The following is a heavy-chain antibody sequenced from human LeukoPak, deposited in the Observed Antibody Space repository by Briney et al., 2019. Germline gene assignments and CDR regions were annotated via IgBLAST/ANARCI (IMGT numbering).Heavy chain of an antibody. CDR3: ARASVPYSSGWYILDY. CDR1: GDSVSSNSAA. CDR2: TYYRSKWYN. J-gene: IGHJ4*02. D-gene: IGHD6-19*01. V-gene: IGHV6-1*01. Sequence: SQTLSLTCAISGDSVSSNSAAWNWIRQSPSRGLEWPGRTYYRSKWYNDYAVSVKSRITINPYTSKNQFSLKLNSVSPEDTAVYYCARASVPYSSGWYILDYWGQGTLVTVPS.